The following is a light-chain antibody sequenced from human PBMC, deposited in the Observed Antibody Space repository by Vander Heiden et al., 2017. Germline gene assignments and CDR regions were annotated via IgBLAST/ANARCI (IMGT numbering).Light chain of an antibody. V-gene: IGKV1-39*01. CDR1: QSRSNK. CDR2: AAS. CDR3: QQSYSTPFT. J-gene: IGKJ2*01. Sequence: DIQMTKFPSSLSASVGDSVTITCRASQSRSNKLNWYQQKPGKAPSLLIYAASSLQSGVASRFSGRVSGTDFTLTISNLQPEDFATYYCQQSYSTPFTFGQGTRVEIK.